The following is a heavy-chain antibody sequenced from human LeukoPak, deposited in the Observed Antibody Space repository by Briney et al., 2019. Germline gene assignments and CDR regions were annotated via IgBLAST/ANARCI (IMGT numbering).Heavy chain of an antibody. D-gene: IGHD2-8*01. V-gene: IGHV3-15*01. CDR2: VKSEADGGTQ. CDR1: GLTFRHAW. CDR3: TTVGYCASPDCLAVYRCMDV. J-gene: IGHJ6*02. Sequence: GGSLRLSWAASGLTFRHAWMRRVRQAPGKGLEWVGRVKSEADGGTQACAGPERGRFTVSRDGTDDTVYLKMDSLKTEDTAVYYCTTVGYCASPDCLAVYRCMDVWGQGTTVTVSS.